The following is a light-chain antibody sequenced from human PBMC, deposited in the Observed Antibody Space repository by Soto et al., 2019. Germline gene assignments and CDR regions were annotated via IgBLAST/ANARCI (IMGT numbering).Light chain of an antibody. J-gene: IGLJ2*01. CDR3: QSADSSGSYVV. CDR2: KDS. V-gene: IGLV3-25*03. CDR1: ALPKQY. Sequence: SSELTQPPSVSVSPGQTARITCSGDALPKQYAYWYQQKPRQAPVLLIYKDSERPSGIPERFSGSSSGTTVTLTITGVQAEDEADYYCQSADSSGSYVVFGGGTKLTVL.